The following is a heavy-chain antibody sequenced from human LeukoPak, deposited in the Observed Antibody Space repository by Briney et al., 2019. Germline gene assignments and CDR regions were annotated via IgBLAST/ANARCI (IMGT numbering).Heavy chain of an antibody. D-gene: IGHD3-10*01. J-gene: IGHJ6*02. V-gene: IGHV3-33*01. CDR2: IWYDGSNK. CDR1: GFIFSNYG. Sequence: GGSLRLSCAASGFIFSNYGMNWVRQAPGKGLEWVAVIWYDGSNKYYADSVKGRFTISRDNSKNTLYLQMNSLRAEDTAVYYCARDTPYGSGSYGYYYGMDVWGQGTTVTVSS. CDR3: ARDTPYGSGSYGYYYGMDV.